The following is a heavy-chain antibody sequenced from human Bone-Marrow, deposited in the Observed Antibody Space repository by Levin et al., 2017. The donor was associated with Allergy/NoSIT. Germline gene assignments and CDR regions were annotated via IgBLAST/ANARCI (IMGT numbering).Heavy chain of an antibody. J-gene: IGHJ5*02. CDR2: VSNNGGST. Sequence: GESLKISCSASGFTFSSSAMHWVRQAPGKGLEYVSAVSNNGGSTYYADSVKGRFTISRDNSKNTLYLQMSSLRPEDTSVYYCVKAFGYYGAWGQGTLVTVSS. CDR3: VKAFGYYGA. CDR1: GFTFSSSA. D-gene: IGHD3-10*01. V-gene: IGHV3-64D*06.